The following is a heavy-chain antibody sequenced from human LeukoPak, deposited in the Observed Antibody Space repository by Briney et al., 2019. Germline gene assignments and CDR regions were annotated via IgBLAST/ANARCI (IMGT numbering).Heavy chain of an antibody. D-gene: IGHD5/OR15-5a*01. CDR1: GGSFSGYY. J-gene: IGHJ6*03. CDR2: INHSGST. Sequence: PSETLSLTCAVYGGSFSGYYWSWIRQPPGKGLEWIGEINHSGSTNYNPSLKSRVTISVDTSKNQFSLKLSSVTAADTVVYYCARGDPGSTMDVWGKGTTVTVSS. V-gene: IGHV4-34*01. CDR3: ARGDPGSTMDV.